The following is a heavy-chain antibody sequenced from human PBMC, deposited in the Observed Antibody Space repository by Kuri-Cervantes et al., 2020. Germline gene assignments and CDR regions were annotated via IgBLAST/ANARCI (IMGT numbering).Heavy chain of an antibody. V-gene: IGHV1-2*02. J-gene: IGHJ3*02. D-gene: IGHD5-24*01. CDR1: GYTFTGYY. CDR2: INPNSGGT. Sequence: ASVKVSCKASGYTFTGYYMHWVRQAPGQGLEWMGWINPNSGGTNYAQKFQGRVTMTRDTSISTAYTELSRLRSDDTATYYCARDGYNSEGAFDIWGQGTMVTVSS. CDR3: ARDGYNSEGAFDI.